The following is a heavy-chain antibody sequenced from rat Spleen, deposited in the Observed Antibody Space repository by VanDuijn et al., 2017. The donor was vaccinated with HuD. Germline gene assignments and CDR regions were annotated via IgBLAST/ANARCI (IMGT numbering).Heavy chain of an antibody. CDR3: ARENYYSGDY. J-gene: IGHJ2*01. V-gene: IGHV5-31*01. Sequence: EVQLVESGGGPVQPGRSLKLSCVASGFTFNKYWMTWIRQAPGQGLGWVESITNSGGNTYYPDSVRGRFTVSRDNATSPLDLQVNMLRSEDTATYYCARENYYSGDYWGQGVMVTVSS. D-gene: IGHD1-1*01. CDR1: GFTFNKYW. CDR2: ITNSGGNT.